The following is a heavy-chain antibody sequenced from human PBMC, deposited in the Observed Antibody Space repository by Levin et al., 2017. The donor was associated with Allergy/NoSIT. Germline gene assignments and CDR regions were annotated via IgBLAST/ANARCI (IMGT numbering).Heavy chain of an antibody. J-gene: IGHJ4*02. CDR2: ISDSGGST. Sequence: LSLTCAASGFSFSTSAMSWVRQPPGRGLEWVSAISDSGGSTFYTDSVKGRFTISRDNATNALYLQMNSLGAEDTAIYYCAKDGGSDTSGYPDYWGQGSLVTVSS. V-gene: IGHV3-23*01. CDR3: AKDGGSDTSGYPDY. D-gene: IGHD3-22*01. CDR1: GFSFSTSA.